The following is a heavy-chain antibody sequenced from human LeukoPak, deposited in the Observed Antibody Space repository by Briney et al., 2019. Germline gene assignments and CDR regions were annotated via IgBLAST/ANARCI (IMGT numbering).Heavy chain of an antibody. Sequence: ETLSLTCAVYGGSFSGYFWSWIRQPPGKGLEWIGEISHSGTANYNPSLKSRFTISVDTAKNQFSLRLTSVTAADTAVYYCARKTVTTGVDYWGQGTLVTVSS. V-gene: IGHV4-34*01. D-gene: IGHD4-17*01. J-gene: IGHJ4*02. CDR2: ISHSGTA. CDR1: GGSFSGYF. CDR3: ARKTVTTGVDY.